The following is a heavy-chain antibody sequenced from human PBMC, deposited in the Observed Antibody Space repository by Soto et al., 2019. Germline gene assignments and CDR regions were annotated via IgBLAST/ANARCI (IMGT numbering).Heavy chain of an antibody. V-gene: IGHV4-39*01. CDR1: GGPISSSSYY. CDR3: ARGDSNWAAPDAFDI. CDR2: IYYSGST. J-gene: IGHJ3*02. Sequence: SETLSLTCTVSGGPISSSSYYWGWIRQPPGKGLEWIGSIYYSGSTYYNPSLKSRVTISVDTSKNQFSLKLSSVTAADTAVYYCARGDSNWAAPDAFDIWGQGTMVTVSS. D-gene: IGHD7-27*01.